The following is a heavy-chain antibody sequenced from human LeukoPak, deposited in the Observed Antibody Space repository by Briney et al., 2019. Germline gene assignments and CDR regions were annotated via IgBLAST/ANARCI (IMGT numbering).Heavy chain of an antibody. CDR1: GGSISSSNW. Sequence: PSETLSLTCAVSGGSISSSNWWSWVRQPPGKGLEWIGEIYHSGSTNYNPSLKSRVTISVDKSKNQFSLKLSSVTAADTAVYYCASWVGATDSPYYFDYWGQGTLVTVSS. V-gene: IGHV4-4*02. J-gene: IGHJ4*02. D-gene: IGHD1-26*01. CDR2: IYHSGST. CDR3: ASWVGATDSPYYFDY.